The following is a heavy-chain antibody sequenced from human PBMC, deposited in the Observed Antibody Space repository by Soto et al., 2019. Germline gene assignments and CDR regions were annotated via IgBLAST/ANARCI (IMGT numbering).Heavy chain of an antibody. CDR3: ASTRIYDYYYDSSGLRFDI. CDR1: GYSFTGYY. J-gene: IGHJ3*02. CDR2: INPNSGGT. D-gene: IGHD3-22*01. Sequence: GASVKVSCKSSGYSFTGYYIHCVRQAPGQGLEWMGWINPNSGGTNYAQKFQGRVTMTRDTSISTAYMELSRLRSDDTAVYYCASTRIYDYYYDSSGLRFDIWGQGTMVTVSS. V-gene: IGHV1-2*02.